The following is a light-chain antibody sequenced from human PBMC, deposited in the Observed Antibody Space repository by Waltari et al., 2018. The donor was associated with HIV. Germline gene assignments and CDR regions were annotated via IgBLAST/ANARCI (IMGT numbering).Light chain of an antibody. CDR3: SAWDDSLSVVV. V-gene: IGLV1-47*01. J-gene: IGLJ3*02. CDR1: NSNLGRHL. Sequence: QSVLTQPPSASGTPGQGDTISCSGSNSNLGRHLDSWDRQLPGTAPTLLIYDNDKRPSGVSALFSGSKSGTSASLAISGLRSDDEADYYCSAWDDSLSVVVFGGGTKLTVL. CDR2: DND.